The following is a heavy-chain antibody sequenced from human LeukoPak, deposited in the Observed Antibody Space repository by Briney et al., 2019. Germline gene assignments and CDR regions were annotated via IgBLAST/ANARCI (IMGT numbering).Heavy chain of an antibody. D-gene: IGHD2-2*01. CDR2: IYYSGST. J-gene: IGHJ4*02. V-gene: IGHV4-59*12. CDR3: AREGYCSSTSCLDY. CDR1: GGSISSYY. Sequence: SETLSLTCTVSGGSISSYYWSWIRQPPGKGLEWIGYIYYSGSTNYNPSLKSRVTISVDTSKNQFSQKLSSVTAADTAVYYCAREGYCSSTSCLDYWGQGTLVTVSS.